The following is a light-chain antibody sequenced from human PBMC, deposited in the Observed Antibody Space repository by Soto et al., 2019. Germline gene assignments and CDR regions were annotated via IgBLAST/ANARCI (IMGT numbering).Light chain of an antibody. J-gene: IGKJ3*01. CDR1: QSISSY. CDR3: QQSYSTPR. Sequence: DIQMTQSPSSVSASVGDRVTITCRASQSISSYLNWYQQKPGKAPKLLIYAASSLQSGVPSRFSGSGSGTDFTLTISSLQPEDFATYYCQQSYSTPRFXPGTKVDIK. V-gene: IGKV1-39*01. CDR2: AAS.